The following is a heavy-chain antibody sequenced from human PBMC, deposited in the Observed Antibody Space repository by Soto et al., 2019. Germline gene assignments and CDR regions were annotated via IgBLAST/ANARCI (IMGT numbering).Heavy chain of an antibody. J-gene: IGHJ6*02. D-gene: IGHD6-6*01. V-gene: IGHV3-21*01. CDR1: GFTFSSYS. Sequence: GGSLRLSCAASGFTFSSYSMNWVRQAPGKGLEWVSSISSSSSYIHYADSVKGRFTISRDNAKNSLYLQMNSLRAEDTAVYYCARVHGYSSSSPYYYGMDVWGQGTTVTVSS. CDR3: ARVHGYSSSSPYYYGMDV. CDR2: ISSSSSYI.